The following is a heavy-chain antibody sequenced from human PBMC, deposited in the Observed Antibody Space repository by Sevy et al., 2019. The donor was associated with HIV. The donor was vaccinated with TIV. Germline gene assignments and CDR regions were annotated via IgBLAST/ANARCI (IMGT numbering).Heavy chain of an antibody. CDR1: GGSVSSGSYY. V-gene: IGHV4-61*01. CDR2: IYSSGST. CDR3: ARALYCSGGSCYHLFDY. D-gene: IGHD2-15*01. J-gene: IGHJ4*02. Sequence: SETLSLTCTVSGGSVSSGSYYWSWIRQPPGKGLEWIGYIYSSGSTNYNPSPKRRVTISVDTYKNQFSLKLSSGTAADTAVYYCARALYCSGGSCYHLFDYWGQGTLVTVSS.